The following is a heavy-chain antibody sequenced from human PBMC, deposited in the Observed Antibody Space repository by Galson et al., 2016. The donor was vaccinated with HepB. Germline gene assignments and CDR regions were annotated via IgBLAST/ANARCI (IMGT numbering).Heavy chain of an antibody. J-gene: IGHJ6*02. CDR2: ISGSGNSI. D-gene: IGHD1-14*01. Sequence: SLRLSCAASGFTFSNYAMSWVRQAPGTGLEWISSISGSGNSIDTADSVTGRFTISRDNSKKTLDLQMDSPSAEDTAFYYCAKDLALTKTRNYLYGLDVWGQGTTVTVSS. V-gene: IGHV3-23*01. CDR3: AKDLALTKTRNYLYGLDV. CDR1: GFTFSNYA.